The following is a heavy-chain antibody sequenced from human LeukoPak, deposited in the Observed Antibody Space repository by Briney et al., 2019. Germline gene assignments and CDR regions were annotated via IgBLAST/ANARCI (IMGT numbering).Heavy chain of an antibody. CDR1: GFTFSSYS. D-gene: IGHD3-22*01. CDR3: AKDQSITMIVLEGYFQH. Sequence: NPGGSLRLSCAASGFTFSSYSMNWVRQTPGKGLEWVSSISSSSSYIYYADSVKGRFTISRDNAKNSLYLQMNSLRAEDTAVYYCAKDQSITMIVLEGYFQHWGQGTLVTVSS. CDR2: ISSSSSYI. V-gene: IGHV3-21*01. J-gene: IGHJ1*01.